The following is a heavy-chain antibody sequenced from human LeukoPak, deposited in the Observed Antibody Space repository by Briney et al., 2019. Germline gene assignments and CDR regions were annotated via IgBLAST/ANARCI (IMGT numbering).Heavy chain of an antibody. V-gene: IGHV4-34*01. CDR1: GGSFSGYY. D-gene: IGHD1-26*01. Sequence: SETLSLTCAVYGGSFSGYYWSWIRQPPGKGLEWLGEINHSGSTNYNPSLKSRVTISVDTSKNQFSLKLSSVTAADTAVYYCARGRGSYYLRAAGFDYWGQGTLVTVSS. CDR2: INHSGST. CDR3: ARGRGSYYLRAAGFDY. J-gene: IGHJ4*02.